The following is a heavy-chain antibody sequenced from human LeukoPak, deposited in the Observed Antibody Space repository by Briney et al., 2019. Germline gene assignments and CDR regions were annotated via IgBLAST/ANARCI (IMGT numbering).Heavy chain of an antibody. CDR1: GFTFGDYA. CDR2: INQDGSVK. D-gene: IGHD6-6*01. V-gene: IGHV3-7*01. Sequence: GGSLRLSCTASGFTFGDYAMSWVRQAPGKGLEWVANINQDGSVKYYVDSLKDRFTIYRDNAKNSLYLQMNSLRAEDTAIYYCARIGYSSSSNDWWGQGTLVSVSS. J-gene: IGHJ4*02. CDR3: ARIGYSSSSNDW.